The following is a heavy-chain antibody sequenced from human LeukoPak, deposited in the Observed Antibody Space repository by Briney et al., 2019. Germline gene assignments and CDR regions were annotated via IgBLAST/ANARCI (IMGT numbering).Heavy chain of an antibody. D-gene: IGHD2-21*02. Sequence: SETLSLTCSVSGGSISSRDHYWSWIRQHPGKGLEWIGYIFYSGNTHYNPSLKSRGTISVDPSKNQFSLKLSSVTAADTAVYYCARAVVLTSSPDAFDIWGQGTMVTVSS. CDR3: ARAVVLTSSPDAFDI. V-gene: IGHV4-31*03. J-gene: IGHJ3*02. CDR1: GGSISSRDHY. CDR2: IFYSGNT.